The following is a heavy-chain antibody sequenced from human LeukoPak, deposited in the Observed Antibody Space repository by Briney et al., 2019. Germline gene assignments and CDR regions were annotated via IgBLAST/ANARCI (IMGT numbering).Heavy chain of an antibody. CDR3: AATVWSIFGVVTQYYFDY. CDR2: VSSSTSTI. Sequence: GGSLRLSCVASGFTFSNYSMNWVRQAPGKGLEWVSYVSSSTSTIYYADSVKGRFTISRDNSKNTLYLQMNSLRAEDTAVYYCAATVWSIFGVVTQYYFDYWGQGTLVTVSS. CDR1: GFTFSNYS. V-gene: IGHV3-48*01. D-gene: IGHD3-3*01. J-gene: IGHJ4*02.